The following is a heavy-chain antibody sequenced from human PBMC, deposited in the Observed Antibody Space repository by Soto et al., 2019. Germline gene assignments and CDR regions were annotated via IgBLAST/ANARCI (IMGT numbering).Heavy chain of an antibody. CDR2: IYYSGST. D-gene: IGHD2-15*01. J-gene: IGHJ5*02. CDR3: ERGLGRDEKWFDP. CDR1: GGSISSYY. Sequence: QVQLQESGPGLVKPSETLSLTCTVSGGSISSYYWSWIRQPPGTGLEWIGYIYYSGSTNYNPSLTSRVTISVDTSKNQFSLTLSWVAGAETAVYYCERGLGRDEKWFDPWGQGTLVTVSS. V-gene: IGHV4-59*01.